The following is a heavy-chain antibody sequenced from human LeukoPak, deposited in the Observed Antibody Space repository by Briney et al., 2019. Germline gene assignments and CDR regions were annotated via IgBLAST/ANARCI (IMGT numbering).Heavy chain of an antibody. CDR3: ATMQWLEGVDWFDP. CDR2: IRYDESNK. J-gene: IGHJ5*02. V-gene: IGHV3-30*02. Sequence: GGSLRLSCAASGFIFSNYGMHWVRQAPGKGLEWVAFIRYDESNKFYADSVKGRFTISSDNSKNILSLQMNSLRAEDTAVYYCATMQWLEGVDWFDPWGQGTLVTVSS. D-gene: IGHD6-19*01. CDR1: GFIFSNYG.